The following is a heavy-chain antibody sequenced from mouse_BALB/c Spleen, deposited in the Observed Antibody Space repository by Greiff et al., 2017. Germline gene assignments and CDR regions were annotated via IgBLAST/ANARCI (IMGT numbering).Heavy chain of an antibody. CDR1: GYSFTGYF. Sequence: VQLKQSGPELVKPGASVKISCKASGYSFTGYFMNWVMQSHGKSLEWIGRINPYNGDTNYNGKFKGKATLTADKSSSTAYMQLSSLTSEDSAVYFCARGRERGQAYWGQGTLVTVSA. D-gene: IGHD3-3*01. CDR2: INPYNGDT. J-gene: IGHJ3*01. V-gene: IGHV1-20*01. CDR3: ARGRERGQAY.